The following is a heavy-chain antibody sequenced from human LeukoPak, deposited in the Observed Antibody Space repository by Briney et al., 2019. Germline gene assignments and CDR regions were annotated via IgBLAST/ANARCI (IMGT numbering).Heavy chain of an antibody. V-gene: IGHV1-69*13. CDR3: AREPRYGSGFNWFDP. CDR1: GYSFTGSY. J-gene: IGHJ5*02. D-gene: IGHD3-10*01. CDR2: IIPIFGTA. Sequence: SVKVSCKASGYSFTGSYIHWVRQAPGQGLEWMGGIIPIFGTANYAQKFQGRVTVTADESTSTAYMELSSLRSEDTAVYYCAREPRYGSGFNWFDPWGQGTLVTVSS.